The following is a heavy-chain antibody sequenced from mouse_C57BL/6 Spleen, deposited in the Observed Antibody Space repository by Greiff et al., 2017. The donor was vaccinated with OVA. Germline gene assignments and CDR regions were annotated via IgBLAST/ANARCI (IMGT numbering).Heavy chain of an antibody. CDR2: IYPRSGNT. J-gene: IGHJ2*01. CDR3: ARETTVVARYYFDY. V-gene: IGHV1-81*01. Sequence: QVQLKQSGAELARPGASVKLSCKASGYTFTSYGISWVKQRTGQGLEWIGEIYPRSGNTYYNEKFKGKATLTADKSSSTAYMELRSLTSEDSAVYFCARETTVVARYYFDYWGQGTTLTVSS. CDR1: GYTFTSYG. D-gene: IGHD1-1*01.